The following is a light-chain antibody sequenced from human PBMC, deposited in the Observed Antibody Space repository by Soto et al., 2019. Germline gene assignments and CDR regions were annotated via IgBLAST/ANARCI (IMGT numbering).Light chain of an antibody. V-gene: IGKV3-20*01. CDR2: AAS. CDR3: QQYGASPPYT. Sequence: VLSQSARTLSLTTGERAPFSCRAIRSFASSYLAWYQQRPGQAPRLLIYAASNRATGIPDRFSGSGSGTDFTLTINRLEAEDSAVYYCQQYGASPPYTSAQRAKVDI. J-gene: IGKJ2*01. CDR1: RSFASSY.